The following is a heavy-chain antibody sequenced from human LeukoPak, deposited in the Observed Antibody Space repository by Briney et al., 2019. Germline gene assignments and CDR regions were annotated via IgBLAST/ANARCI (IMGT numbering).Heavy chain of an antibody. CDR3: AKDRWGSYYDGGFDY. V-gene: IGHV3-53*01. Sequence: PGGSLRLSCAASGFTVSSNYMSWVRQAPGKGLEWVSVIYSGGSTYYADSVKGRFTISRDNSKNTLYLQMNSLRAEDTAVYYCAKDRWGSYYDGGFDYWGQGTLVTVSS. D-gene: IGHD1-26*01. J-gene: IGHJ4*02. CDR2: IYSGGST. CDR1: GFTVSSNY.